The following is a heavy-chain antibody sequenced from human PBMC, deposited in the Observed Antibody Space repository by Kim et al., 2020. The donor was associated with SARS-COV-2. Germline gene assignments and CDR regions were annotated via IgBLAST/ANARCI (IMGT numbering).Heavy chain of an antibody. J-gene: IGHJ6*02. CDR3: ARDVLISYSSSWYLDYYGMDV. CDR1: GGSFSGYY. CDR2: INHSGST. D-gene: IGHD6-13*01. V-gene: IGHV4-34*01. Sequence: SETLSLTCAVYGGSFSGYYWSWIRQPPGKGLEWIGEINHSGSTNYNPSLKSRVTISVDTSKNQFSLKLSSVTAADTAVYYCARDVLISYSSSWYLDYYGMDVWGQGTTVTISS.